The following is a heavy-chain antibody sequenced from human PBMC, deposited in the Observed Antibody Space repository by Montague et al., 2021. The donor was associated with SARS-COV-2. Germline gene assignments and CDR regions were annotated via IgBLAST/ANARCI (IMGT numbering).Heavy chain of an antibody. V-gene: IGHV4-39*01. CDR2: IYYTGST. D-gene: IGHD3-10*01. CDR1: GGSVSSSSYE. Sequence: SETLSLTCTVSGGSVSSSSYEWGWIRQPPGNGLEWIGSIYYTGSTYYNPSLKSRATTSVGTSKNLFSLKLSSVTAADTAVYYCARHIADSGNAFDIWGQGTMVTVSS. J-gene: IGHJ3*02. CDR3: ARHIADSGNAFDI.